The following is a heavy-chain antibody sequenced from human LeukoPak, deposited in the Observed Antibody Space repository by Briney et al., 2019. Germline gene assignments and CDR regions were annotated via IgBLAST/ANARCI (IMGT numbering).Heavy chain of an antibody. D-gene: IGHD3-10*01. CDR3: ARDLDDVLLWFGEVYGMDV. V-gene: IGHV1-18*01. CDR1: GYTFTSYG. J-gene: IGHJ6*02. CDR2: ISAYNGNT. Sequence: ASVKVSFKASGYTFTSYGISWVRQAPGQGLEWMGWISAYNGNTNYAQKLQGRVTMTTDTSTSTAYMELRSLRSDDTAVYYCARDLDDVLLWFGEVYGMDVWGQGTTVTVSS.